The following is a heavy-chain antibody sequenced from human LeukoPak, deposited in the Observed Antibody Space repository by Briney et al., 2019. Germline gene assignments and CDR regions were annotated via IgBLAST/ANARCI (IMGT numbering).Heavy chain of an antibody. Sequence: SETLSLTCTVFGGSITGDFWSWIRQSPGKGLEWIGYISYSGITNYNPSLKSRVTISVDTSKNQFSLRLRSVTAADTAVYFCAGDIAAVNIPGSRLDPWGQGTLVTVSS. J-gene: IGHJ5*02. CDR2: ISYSGIT. CDR1: GGSITGDF. V-gene: IGHV4-59*08. CDR3: AGDIAAVNIPGSRLDP. D-gene: IGHD6-13*01.